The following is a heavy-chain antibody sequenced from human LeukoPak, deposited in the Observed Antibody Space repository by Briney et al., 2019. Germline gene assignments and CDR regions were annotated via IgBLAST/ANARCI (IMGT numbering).Heavy chain of an antibody. D-gene: IGHD6-13*01. V-gene: IGHV3-74*01. CDR2: INGDGSIT. CDR1: GFTFRSYW. CDR3: AKDWWHSSWYYYNRDPRWFDP. Sequence: PGGSLRLSCAASGFTFRSYWMHWVRQAPGKRPVWVSRINGDGSITAYADSVRGRFTISRDNSKNTLYLQMNSLRAEDTAVYYCAKDWWHSSWYYYNRDPRWFDPWGQGTLVTVSS. J-gene: IGHJ5*02.